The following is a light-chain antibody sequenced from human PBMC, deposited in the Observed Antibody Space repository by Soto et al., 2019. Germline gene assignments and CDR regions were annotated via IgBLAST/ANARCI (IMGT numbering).Light chain of an antibody. J-gene: IGLJ1*01. Sequence: QSALTQPASVSGSPGQSITISCTGTSSDIGYYNYVSWYQQHPGKAPKLMFYEVSNRPSGVSNRFSGSKSGDTASLTISGLQAEDEADYYCRSYTSSSTYVFGTGTKVTVL. CDR3: RSYTSSSTYV. CDR2: EVS. CDR1: SSDIGYYNY. V-gene: IGLV2-14*01.